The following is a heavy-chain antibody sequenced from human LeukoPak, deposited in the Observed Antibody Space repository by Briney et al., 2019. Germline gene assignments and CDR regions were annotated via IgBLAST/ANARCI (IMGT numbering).Heavy chain of an antibody. CDR3: ARGPLYYYDSSGYRDY. CDR2: INHSGST. Sequence: PSGTVSLTCAVYGGSLGGYYWSWIRQSTGKGLEWIGEINHSGSTNYNPSLKSRVTISVDTSKNQFSLKLSSVTAADTAVYYCARGPLYYYDSSGYRDYWGQGTLVTVSS. V-gene: IGHV4-34*01. D-gene: IGHD3-22*01. J-gene: IGHJ4*02. CDR1: GGSLGGYY.